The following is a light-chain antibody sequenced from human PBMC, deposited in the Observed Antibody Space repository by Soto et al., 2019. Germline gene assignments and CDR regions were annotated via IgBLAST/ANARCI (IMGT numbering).Light chain of an antibody. CDR2: DAS. V-gene: IGKV3-11*01. Sequence: EVVLTQSPASLSLSPGEGATLSCRASQSVSRYLAWYQQKAGQAPRLLIYDASKRATGIPARFSGSGSGTDFTLNIRNLEPEDFAVYFWQQRSNWPGTFGQGTKVEIK. CDR3: QQRSNWPGT. J-gene: IGKJ1*01. CDR1: QSVSRY.